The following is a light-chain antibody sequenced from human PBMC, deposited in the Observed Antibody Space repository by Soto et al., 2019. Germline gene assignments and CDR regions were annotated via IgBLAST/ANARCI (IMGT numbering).Light chain of an antibody. Sequence: QSALTQPASVSGSPGQSITISCTGTSSDVGGYNYVSWYQQYPGKAPKLMIYDVSNRPSGVSNRFSGSKSGNTASLTISGLQAEDEADYYCTSYTSSSTLEVIFGGGTKLTVL. CDR1: SSDVGGYNY. V-gene: IGLV2-14*01. J-gene: IGLJ2*01. CDR2: DVS. CDR3: TSYTSSSTLEVI.